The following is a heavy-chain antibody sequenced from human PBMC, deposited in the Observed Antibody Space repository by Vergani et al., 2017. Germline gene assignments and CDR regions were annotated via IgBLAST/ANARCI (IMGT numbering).Heavy chain of an antibody. Sequence: QVQLQESGPGLVKPSETLSLTCTVSGGSISSYYWSWIRQPPGKGLEWIGYIYYSGSTNYNPSLKSRVTISVDPSKNQFSLKLSSVTAADTAVYYCARDDYDSSGYYAIWGQGTLVTVSS. D-gene: IGHD3-22*01. CDR2: IYYSGST. J-gene: IGHJ4*02. CDR3: ARDDYDSSGYYAI. CDR1: GGSISSYY. V-gene: IGHV4-59*01.